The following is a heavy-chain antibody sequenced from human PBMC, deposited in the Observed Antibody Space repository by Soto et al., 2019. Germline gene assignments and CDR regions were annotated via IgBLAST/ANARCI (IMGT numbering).Heavy chain of an antibody. V-gene: IGHV3-53*01. CDR3: ARDFYDSSGPNAFDI. Sequence: PGGSLRLSCAASGFTVSSNYMSWVRQAPGKGLEWVSVIYSGGSTYYADSVKGRFTISRDNSKNTLYLQMNSLRAEDTAVYYCARDFYDSSGPNAFDIWGQGTMVPSPQ. D-gene: IGHD3-22*01. J-gene: IGHJ3*02. CDR1: GFTVSSNY. CDR2: IYSGGST.